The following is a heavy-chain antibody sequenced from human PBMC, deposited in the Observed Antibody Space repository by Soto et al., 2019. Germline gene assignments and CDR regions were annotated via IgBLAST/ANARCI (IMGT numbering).Heavy chain of an antibody. CDR1: GGSISSYF. V-gene: IGHV4-59*08. CDR3: ARRTDFDY. Sequence: PSETLSLTCTVSGGSISSYFWTWIRQPPGKGLEWIGYIYHTGTTNYNPSLKSRVTISIDTSKNQFSLNLSSVTAADTAVYYCARRTDFDYWGQGTLVTVS. J-gene: IGHJ4*02. CDR2: IYHTGTT.